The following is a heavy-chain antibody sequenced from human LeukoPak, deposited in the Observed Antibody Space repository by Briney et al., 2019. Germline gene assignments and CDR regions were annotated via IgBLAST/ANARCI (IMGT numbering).Heavy chain of an antibody. J-gene: IGHJ4*02. CDR2: TYPGDSDT. CDR1: GYSFTTYW. CDR3: ARLPYYYVSGSYSYYFDY. Sequence: GESLKISCKGSGYSFTTYWIGWVRQMPGKGLEWMGITYPGDSDTRYSPALQGQVTISADKSISTAYLQWSSLKASDTAMYYCARLPYYYVSGSYSYYFDYWGQGTLVTVSS. D-gene: IGHD3-10*01. V-gene: IGHV5-51*01.